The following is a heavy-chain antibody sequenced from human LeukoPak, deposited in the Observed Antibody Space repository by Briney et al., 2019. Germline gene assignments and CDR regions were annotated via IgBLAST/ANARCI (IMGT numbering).Heavy chain of an antibody. CDR3: ASSGYSGSYRVNNFDY. Sequence: GGSLRLSCAASGFTFINYGINWVRQAPGKGLEWVSSIGASDTYIYYADSLKGRFTISRDNAKNSVYLQMNSLRAEDTAVYYCASSGYSGSYRVNNFDYWGQGTLVTVSS. CDR2: IGASDTYI. J-gene: IGHJ4*02. D-gene: IGHD1-26*01. V-gene: IGHV3-21*01. CDR1: GFTFINYG.